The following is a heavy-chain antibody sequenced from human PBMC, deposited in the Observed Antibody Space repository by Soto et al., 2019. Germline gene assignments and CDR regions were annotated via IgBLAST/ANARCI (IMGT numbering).Heavy chain of an antibody. CDR3: ARGNFDY. CDR2: IHHSGST. CDR1: GGSISSSNW. Sequence: QVQLQESGPGLVKPSGTLSLTCAVSGGSISSSNWWCWVRQSPEKGLEWIGEIHHSGSTNYNPSLKSRVTISVDRSNNQFSLKPSSVTAADTDVYYCARGNFDYWGQGTLVTVSS. J-gene: IGHJ4*02. V-gene: IGHV4-4*02.